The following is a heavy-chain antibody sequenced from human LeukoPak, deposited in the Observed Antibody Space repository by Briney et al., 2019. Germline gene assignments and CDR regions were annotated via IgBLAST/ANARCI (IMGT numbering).Heavy chain of an antibody. Sequence: GGSLRLSCAASRFTFSSHSMNWVRQAPGKGLEWVSSISSSSSYIYYADSVKGRFTISRDNSKNTLSLQMNSLRPEDTAVYYCAKGYCSGTSCYSGLDWGQGTLVTVSS. V-gene: IGHV3-21*01. CDR2: ISSSSSYI. CDR1: RFTFSSHS. CDR3: AKGYCSGTSCYSGLD. J-gene: IGHJ4*02. D-gene: IGHD2-2*01.